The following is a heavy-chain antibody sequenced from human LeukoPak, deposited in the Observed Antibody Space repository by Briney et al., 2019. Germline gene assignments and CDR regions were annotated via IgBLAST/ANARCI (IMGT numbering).Heavy chain of an antibody. D-gene: IGHD3-3*01. J-gene: IGHJ4*02. V-gene: IGHV1-18*01. CDR1: GYICTEHH. CDR3: ARVMGGITIFGVAPFDY. Sequence: ASVKVSCKASGYICTEHHINWVRQAAGQGLAWMVWISGYNGNTNYAQKFQGRVTMTTDTSTSTAYMELRSLRSDDTAVYYCARVMGGITIFGVAPFDYWGQGTLVTVSS. CDR2: ISGYNGNT.